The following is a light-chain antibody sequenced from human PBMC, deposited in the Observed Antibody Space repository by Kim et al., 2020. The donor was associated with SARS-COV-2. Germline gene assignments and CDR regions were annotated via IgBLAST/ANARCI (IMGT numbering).Light chain of an antibody. V-gene: IGLV1-40*01. CDR1: SSNIGAGYN. J-gene: IGLJ1*01. Sequence: GVTISCTGSSSNIGAGYNVHWYQQFPGTAPKLLIYGNINRPSGVPDRFSGSKSGTSASLAITGLQAEDEADYYCQSYDSSLSGYVFGTGTKVTVL. CDR3: QSYDSSLSGYV. CDR2: GNI.